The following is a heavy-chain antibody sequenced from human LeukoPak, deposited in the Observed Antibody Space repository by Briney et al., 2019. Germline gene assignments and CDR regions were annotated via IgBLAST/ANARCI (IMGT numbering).Heavy chain of an antibody. CDR2: FDPEDGET. Sequence: ASVKVSCKVSGYTLTELSMHWVRQAPGKGLEWMGGFDPEDGETIYAQKFQGRVTMTEDTSTDTAYMELSGLRSDDTAVYYCARDGGARSNAYSSSWYSVYWGQGTLVTVSS. J-gene: IGHJ4*02. D-gene: IGHD6-13*01. CDR3: ARDGGARSNAYSSSWYSVY. CDR1: GYTLTELS. V-gene: IGHV1-24*01.